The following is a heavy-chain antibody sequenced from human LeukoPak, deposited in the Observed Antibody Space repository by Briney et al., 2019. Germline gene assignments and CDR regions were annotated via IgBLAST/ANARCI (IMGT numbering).Heavy chain of an antibody. CDR1: GDSVSSNSVT. D-gene: IGHD2-2*01. J-gene: IGHJ5*02. CDR2: TYYKSTWYN. CDR3: ARRLTQYDCFDP. V-gene: IGHV6-1*01. Sequence: SQTLSLTCAISGDSVSSNSVTWNWIGQSPSRGLEWLGRTYYKSTWYNDYAVSVRGRITVNPDTSKNQFSLHLNSVTPEDTAVYYCARRLTQYDCFDPWGQGILVTVSS.